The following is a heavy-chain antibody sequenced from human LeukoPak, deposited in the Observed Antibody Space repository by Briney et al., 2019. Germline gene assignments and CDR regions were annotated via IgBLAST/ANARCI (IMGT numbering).Heavy chain of an antibody. V-gene: IGHV4-59*01. Sequence: SETLSLTCTVSGGSISSYYWSWIRQAPGKGLEWIANIDYSGNTIYNPALKSRVTMSVDTSKNQFSLNLTSVTAADTAVYYCARMSDAAAAPGLFDYWGQGTLVTVSS. J-gene: IGHJ4*02. CDR1: GGSISSYY. D-gene: IGHD6-13*01. CDR3: ARMSDAAAAPGLFDY. CDR2: IDYSGNT.